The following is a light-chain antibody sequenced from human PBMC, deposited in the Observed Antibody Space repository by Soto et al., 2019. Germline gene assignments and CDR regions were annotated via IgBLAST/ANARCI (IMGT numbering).Light chain of an antibody. Sequence: ESVLTQSPGTLSLSPGERATLSCRASQSVSSSYLAWYQQKPGQAPRLLLYGVSSRPTGIPDRFSDSGSGIHFTLTISRLEPEDFAVYYCQRYGSSPQTLGQGNKVEI. CDR1: QSVSSSY. CDR2: GVS. J-gene: IGKJ1*01. V-gene: IGKV3-20*01. CDR3: QRYGSSPQT.